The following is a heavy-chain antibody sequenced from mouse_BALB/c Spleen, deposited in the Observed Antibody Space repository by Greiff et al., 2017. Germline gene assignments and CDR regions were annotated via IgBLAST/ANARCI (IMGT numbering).Heavy chain of an antibody. J-gene: IGHJ1*01. Sequence: EVKLVESGGGLVQPGGSRKLSCAASGFTFSSFGMHWVRQAPEKGLEWVAYISSGSSTIYYADTVKGRFTISRDNPKNTLFLQMTSLRSEDTAMYYCARSVAMITTPVFEFWGAGTTVTVSS. CDR3: ARSVAMITTPVFEF. D-gene: IGHD2-4*01. CDR2: ISSGSSTI. CDR1: GFTFSSFG. V-gene: IGHV5-17*02.